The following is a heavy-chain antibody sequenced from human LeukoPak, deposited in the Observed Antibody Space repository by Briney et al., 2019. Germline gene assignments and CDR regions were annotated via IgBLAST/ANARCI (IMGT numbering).Heavy chain of an antibody. CDR3: ARVTPAAVGNYYYYYYMDV. V-gene: IGHV4-61*02. D-gene: IGHD7-27*01. CDR2: IYTSGST. Sequence: SETLSLTCTVSGGSLSSGSYYWSWIRQPAGKGLEWIGRIYTSGSTNYNPSLKSQVTISVDTSKNQFSLKLSSVTAADTAVYYCARVTPAAVGNYYYYYYMDVWGKGTTVTVSS. J-gene: IGHJ6*03. CDR1: GGSLSSGSYY.